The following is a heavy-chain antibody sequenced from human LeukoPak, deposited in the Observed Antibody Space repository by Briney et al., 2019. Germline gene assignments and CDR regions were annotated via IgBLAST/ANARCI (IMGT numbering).Heavy chain of an antibody. Sequence: GGSLRLSCAASGFTFSNYATSWVRQAPGKGLEWVSSITSAGDTYYADSVKGRFTISRDNSKNTLYLQMNSLRVEDTAVYYCAKGYGDPFDYWGQGTLVTVSS. D-gene: IGHD4-17*01. CDR2: ITSAGDT. J-gene: IGHJ4*02. V-gene: IGHV3-23*01. CDR3: AKGYGDPFDY. CDR1: GFTFSNYA.